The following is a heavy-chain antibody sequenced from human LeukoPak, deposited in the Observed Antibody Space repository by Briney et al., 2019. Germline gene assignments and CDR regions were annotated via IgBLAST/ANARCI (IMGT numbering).Heavy chain of an antibody. CDR3: ARDRTIRSSDVTYFYGMDV. V-gene: IGHV4-59*01. CDR2: ISYSGST. Sequence: SETLSLTCTVSGGSISSYYWSWIRQPPGKGREWIGYISYSGSTKYNPSLKSRVTISVDTSKNQFSLRLTSVTAADTAVYYCARDRTIRSSDVTYFYGMDVWGQGTTVTVSS. D-gene: IGHD5-12*01. J-gene: IGHJ6*02. CDR1: GGSISSYY.